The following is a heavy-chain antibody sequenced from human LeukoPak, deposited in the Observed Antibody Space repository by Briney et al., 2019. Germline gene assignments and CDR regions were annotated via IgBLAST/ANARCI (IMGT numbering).Heavy chain of an antibody. CDR2: LYTTGLT. Sequence: GGSLRLSCAVSGFTVNSHYMSWVRQAAGKELEWVAVLYTTGLTYYAESVKGRFTISRDTSRNTLFLQMNSPRVEDTAVYYCARGVARAFDPWGQGTLVTVSS. D-gene: IGHD3-3*01. V-gene: IGHV3-53*01. CDR3: ARGVARAFDP. CDR1: GFTVNSHY. J-gene: IGHJ5*02.